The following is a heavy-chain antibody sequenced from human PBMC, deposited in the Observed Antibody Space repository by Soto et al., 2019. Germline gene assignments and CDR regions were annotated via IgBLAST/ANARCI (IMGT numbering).Heavy chain of an antibody. Sequence: SLRLSCAASGFTFSSYGMHWVRQAPGKGLEWVAVIWYDGSNKYYADSVKGRFTISRDNSKNTLYLQMNSLRAEDTAVYYCARDGQQLVRDTYYYYGMDVWGQGTTVTVSS. CDR2: IWYDGSNK. CDR3: ARDGQQLVRDTYYYYGMDV. CDR1: GFTFSSYG. V-gene: IGHV3-33*01. J-gene: IGHJ6*02. D-gene: IGHD6-13*01.